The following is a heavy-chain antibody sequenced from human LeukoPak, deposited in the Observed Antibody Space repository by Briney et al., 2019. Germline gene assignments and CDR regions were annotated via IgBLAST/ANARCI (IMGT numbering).Heavy chain of an antibody. CDR1: GGSFRGYY. CDR3: ARVNSSGYSTYLDY. J-gene: IGHJ4*02. D-gene: IGHD3-22*01. Sequence: PSETLSLTCAVYGGSFRGYYWSWIRQPPGKGLEWIGEINHSGSTNYNPSLKSRVTISVDTSKNQFSLKLSSVTAADTAVYYCARVNSSGYSTYLDYWGQGTLVTVSS. CDR2: INHSGST. V-gene: IGHV4-34*01.